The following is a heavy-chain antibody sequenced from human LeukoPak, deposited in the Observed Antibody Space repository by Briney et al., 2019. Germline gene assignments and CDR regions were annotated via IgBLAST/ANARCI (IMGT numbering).Heavy chain of an antibody. CDR1: GFTFSDYY. Sequence: GGSLRLSCAASGFTFSDYYMSWIRQAPGKGLEWVSYISSSGSTIYYADSVKGRFTISRDNAKNSLYLQMNSLRAEDTAVYYCASDQPYSSSWLDPWGQGTLVTVSS. CDR2: ISSSGSTI. D-gene: IGHD6-13*01. V-gene: IGHV3-11*01. J-gene: IGHJ5*02. CDR3: ASDQPYSSSWLDP.